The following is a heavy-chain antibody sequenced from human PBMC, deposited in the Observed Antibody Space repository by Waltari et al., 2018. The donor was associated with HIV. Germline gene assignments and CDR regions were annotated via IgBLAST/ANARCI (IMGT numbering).Heavy chain of an antibody. CDR3: AKSDFTELVRGQKAFDV. D-gene: IGHD1-26*01. Sequence: QAQLVQSGAETKKPGSSVTVSCQASGGAFATFALPWVRPAPGQGLEWLGGTAPFFGVIYAQDFNGRVTITSNPSTRTVFLELGGLRPDDTAVYFCAKSDFTELVRGQKAFDVWGQGT. CDR1: GGAFATFA. V-gene: IGHV1-69*19. CDR2: TAPFFGV. J-gene: IGHJ3*01.